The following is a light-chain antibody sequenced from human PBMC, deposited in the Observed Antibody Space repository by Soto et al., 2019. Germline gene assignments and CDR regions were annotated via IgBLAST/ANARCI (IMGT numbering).Light chain of an antibody. CDR3: QQRGDWPPIT. V-gene: IGKV3-11*01. J-gene: IGKJ5*01. CDR2: NAS. Sequence: EIVFTQSPTTLSLSPGERAILSCRASQSVSTFLAWFQQKPGQPPRLLIYNASNRTTGIPARFSGSGSGTDFTLPISSLEPEDFAVYYCQQRGDWPPITFGQGTRLEIK. CDR1: QSVSTF.